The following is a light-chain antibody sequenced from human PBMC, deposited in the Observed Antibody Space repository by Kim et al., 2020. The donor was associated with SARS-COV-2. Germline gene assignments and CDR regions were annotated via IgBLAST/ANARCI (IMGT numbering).Light chain of an antibody. CDR1: QSINIW. CDR3: QEYKSNSWT. Sequence: GDRVTITCRASQSINIWLAWYQQKPGKAPNLLIYDASNLESGVPSRFSGSGSGTEFTLTISSLQPDDFAPYYCQEYKSNSWTFGQGTKVDIK. V-gene: IGKV1-5*01. J-gene: IGKJ1*01. CDR2: DAS.